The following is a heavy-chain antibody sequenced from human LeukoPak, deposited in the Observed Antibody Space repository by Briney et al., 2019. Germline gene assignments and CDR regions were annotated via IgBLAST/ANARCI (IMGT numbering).Heavy chain of an antibody. D-gene: IGHD4-17*01. V-gene: IGHV1-46*01. CDR1: GYTFTTYY. Sequence: ASVKVSCKASGYTFTTYYMHWVRQAPGQGLEWMAIINPSGGTTDYAQKFHGRITVTRDTSTSTVYMELTSLTSEDTAVYYCARALYESGDFSGRWFDPWGQGTLVTVSS. CDR3: ARALYESGDFSGRWFDP. CDR2: INPSGGTT. J-gene: IGHJ5*02.